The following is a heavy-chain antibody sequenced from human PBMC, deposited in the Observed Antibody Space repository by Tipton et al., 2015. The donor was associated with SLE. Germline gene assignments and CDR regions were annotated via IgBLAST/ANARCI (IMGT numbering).Heavy chain of an antibody. CDR2: ISGSGGST. Sequence: SLRLSCAASGFTFSSYAMSWVRQAPGKGLEWVSAISGSGGSTYYADSVKGRFTISRDNAKNSLYLQMNSLRAEDTAVYYCVREGKLPSAFDIWGQGTMVTVSS. J-gene: IGHJ3*02. D-gene: IGHD1-26*01. CDR1: GFTFSSYA. CDR3: VREGKLPSAFDI. V-gene: IGHV3-23*01.